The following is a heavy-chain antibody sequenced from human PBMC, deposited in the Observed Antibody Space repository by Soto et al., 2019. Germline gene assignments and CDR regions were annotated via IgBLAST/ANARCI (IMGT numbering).Heavy chain of an antibody. CDR1: GYIFTDYH. CDR2: INPKSGGT. Sequence: ASVKVSCKASGYIFTDYHIHWVRQAPGQGLEWLGRINPKSGGTSTAQKFQGWVTMTTDTSISTASMELTRLTSDDTAIYYCARGDSTDCSNGVCSFFYNHDMDVWGQGTTVTVSS. V-gene: IGHV1-2*04. D-gene: IGHD2-8*01. J-gene: IGHJ6*02. CDR3: ARGDSTDCSNGVCSFFYNHDMDV.